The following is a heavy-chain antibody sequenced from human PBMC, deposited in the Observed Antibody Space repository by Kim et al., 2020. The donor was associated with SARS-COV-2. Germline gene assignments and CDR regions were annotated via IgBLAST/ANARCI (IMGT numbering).Heavy chain of an antibody. Sequence: GGSLRLYCAASGFTFDDYTMHWVRQAPGKGLEWVSLISWDGGSTYYADSVKGRFTISRDNSKNSLYLQMNSLRTEDTALYYCAKDRAPLDISSTGPTGERTPHFDYWGQGTLVTVSS. V-gene: IGHV3-43*01. CDR2: ISWDGGST. J-gene: IGHJ4*02. CDR3: AKDRAPLDISSTGPTGERTPHFDY. D-gene: IGHD1-1*01. CDR1: GFTFDDYT.